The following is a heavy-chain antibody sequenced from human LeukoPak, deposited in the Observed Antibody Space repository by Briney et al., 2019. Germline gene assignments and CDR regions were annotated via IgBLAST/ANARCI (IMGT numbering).Heavy chain of an antibody. J-gene: IGHJ6*03. D-gene: IGHD4-11*01. CDR2: VDHTGST. Sequence: PSETLSLTCSVSDDSITMYYWTWIRQPPGKGLEWIGYVDHTGSTNFNPSLNGRVSISRDTFKSLFSLRLRSVTAADTAVYFCARGRVSSSTWYSTYYYYFYMDVWGKGTTVTVSS. V-gene: IGHV4-59*01. CDR3: ARGRVSSSTWYSTYYYYFYMDV. CDR1: DDSITMYY.